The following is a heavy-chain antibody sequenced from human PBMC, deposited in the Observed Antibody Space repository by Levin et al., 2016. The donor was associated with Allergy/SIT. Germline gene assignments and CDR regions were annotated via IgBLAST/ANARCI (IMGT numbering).Heavy chain of an antibody. Sequence: VRQMPGKGLEWMGIIYPGDSDTRYSPSFQGQVTISADKSISTAYLQWSSLKASDTAMYYCARLETDIVVVPAAIEDRHTYYYYGMDVWGQGTTVTVSS. CDR3: ARLETDIVVVPAAIEDRHTYYYYGMDV. D-gene: IGHD2-2*02. V-gene: IGHV5-51*01. CDR2: IYPGDSDT. J-gene: IGHJ6*02.